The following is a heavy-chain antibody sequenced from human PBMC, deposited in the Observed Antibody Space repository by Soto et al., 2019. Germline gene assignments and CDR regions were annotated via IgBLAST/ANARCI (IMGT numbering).Heavy chain of an antibody. D-gene: IGHD3-10*01. V-gene: IGHV1-69*13. Sequence: GASVKVSCKASGGTFGSYAISWVRQAPGQGLEWMGGIIPIFGTANYAQKFQGRVTITADESTSTAYMELSSLRSEDTAVYYCARVNDPGDVYSYGMDVWGQGTTVTVSS. CDR3: ARVNDPGDVYSYGMDV. CDR1: GGTFGSYA. J-gene: IGHJ6*02. CDR2: IIPIFGTA.